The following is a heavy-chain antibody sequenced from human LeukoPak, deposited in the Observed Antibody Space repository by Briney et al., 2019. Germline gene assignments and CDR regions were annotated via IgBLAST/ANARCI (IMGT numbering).Heavy chain of an antibody. D-gene: IGHD3-16*01. CDR2: IIPILGIA. Sequence: ASVKVSCKASGGTFSSYAISWVRQAPGQGLEWMGRIIPILGIANYAQKFQGRVTITADKSTSTAYMELSSLRSEDTAVYYCAREVLGITFGGVSSLDYWGQGTLVTVSS. CDR1: GGTFSSYA. V-gene: IGHV1-69*04. CDR3: AREVLGITFGGVSSLDY. J-gene: IGHJ4*02.